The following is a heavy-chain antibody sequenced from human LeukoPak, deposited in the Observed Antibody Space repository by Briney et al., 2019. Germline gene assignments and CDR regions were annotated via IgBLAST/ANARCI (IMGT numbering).Heavy chain of an antibody. D-gene: IGHD3-22*01. Sequence: ASVKVSCKASGYTFTSYDINWVRQATGQGLEWMGWMNPNSGNTGYAQKFQGRVTITRNTSISTAYMELSSLRSEDTAVYYCARDKSGYYPYYFDYWGQGALVTVSS. CDR2: MNPNSGNT. CDR3: ARDKSGYYPYYFDY. CDR1: GYTFTSYD. J-gene: IGHJ4*02. V-gene: IGHV1-8*03.